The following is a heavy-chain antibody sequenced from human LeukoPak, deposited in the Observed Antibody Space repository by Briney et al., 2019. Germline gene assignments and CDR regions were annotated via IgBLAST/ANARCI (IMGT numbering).Heavy chain of an antibody. V-gene: IGHV5-51*01. CDR1: GYSFSNYW. CDR2: IYPGDYET. CDR3: AVPPGYCGNDCSFDH. D-gene: IGHD2-21*02. J-gene: IGHJ4*02. Sequence: GESLKISCEGSGYSFSNYWIGWVRQMPGKGLEWMGIIYPGDYETRYSPSFQGLVTISVDKSISTAYLQWSSLKASDTALYYCAVPPGYCGNDCSFDHWGQGTLVTVSS.